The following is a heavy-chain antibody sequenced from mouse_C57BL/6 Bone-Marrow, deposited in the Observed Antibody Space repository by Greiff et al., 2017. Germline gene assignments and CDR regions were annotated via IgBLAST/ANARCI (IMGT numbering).Heavy chain of an antibody. Sequence: QVQLQQSGAELMKPGASVKLSCKATGYTFTGYWIEWVKQRPGHGLEWIGEILPGSGSTNYNEKFKGKATFTADTSSNTAYMQLSSLTTEDSAIYYCARFLYYYGRVAHWFDYWGQGTTLTVSS. CDR1: GYTFTGYW. D-gene: IGHD1-1*01. J-gene: IGHJ2*01. V-gene: IGHV1-9*01. CDR3: ARFLYYYGRVAHWFDY. CDR2: ILPGSGST.